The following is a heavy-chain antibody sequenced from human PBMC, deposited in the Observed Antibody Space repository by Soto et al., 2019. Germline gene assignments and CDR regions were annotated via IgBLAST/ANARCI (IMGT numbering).Heavy chain of an antibody. Sequence: SETLSLTCTVSGGSISSYYWSWIRQPPGKGLEWIGYIYYSGSTNYNPSLKSRVTISVDTSKNQFSLKLSSVTAAGTAVYYCARHSQYSGYDYDAFDIWGQGTMVTVSS. D-gene: IGHD5-12*01. V-gene: IGHV4-59*08. CDR3: ARHSQYSGYDYDAFDI. J-gene: IGHJ3*02. CDR2: IYYSGST. CDR1: GGSISSYY.